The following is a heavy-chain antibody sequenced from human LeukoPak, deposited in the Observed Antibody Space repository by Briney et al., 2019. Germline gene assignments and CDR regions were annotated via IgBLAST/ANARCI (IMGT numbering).Heavy chain of an antibody. J-gene: IGHJ5*02. CDR3: ARDLAAGILWFDR. D-gene: IGHD6-13*01. V-gene: IGHV3-48*01. CDR2: ISSTSDTI. CDR1: GFTFNSFG. Sequence: PGGSLRLSCAASGFTFNSFGMNWVRQAPGKGLEWVSYISSTSDTIYYADSVKGRFTISRDSARTSLYLQMNSLRAEDTAVYYCARDLAAGILWFDRWGQGILVTVSS.